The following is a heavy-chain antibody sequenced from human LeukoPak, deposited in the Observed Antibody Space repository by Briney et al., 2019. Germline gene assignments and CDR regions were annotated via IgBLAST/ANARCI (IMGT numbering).Heavy chain of an antibody. Sequence: SETLSLTCAVYGGSFSGYYWSWIRQPPGKGLEWIGEINHSGSTNYIPSLKSRVTLSVDTSKNQFSLKLSSVTAADTAVYYCARGRYDSGSYYNNAFDIWGQGTMVTVSS. CDR2: INHSGST. V-gene: IGHV4-34*01. D-gene: IGHD3-10*01. J-gene: IGHJ3*02. CDR3: ARGRYDSGSYYNNAFDI. CDR1: GGSFSGYY.